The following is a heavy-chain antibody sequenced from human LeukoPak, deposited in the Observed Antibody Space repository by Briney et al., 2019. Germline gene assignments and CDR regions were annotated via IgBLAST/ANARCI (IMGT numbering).Heavy chain of an antibody. D-gene: IGHD3-3*01. Sequence: SETLSLTCTVSGATLSNTNFYWGWIRQPPGKGLQWIGNIYYSGSTYNNPSLSSRVSMSVDTSKNQFSLKLNSVTAADTAIYYCARGGLRFLEWSFDYWDQGTLVTLSS. CDR2: IYYSGST. CDR3: ARGGLRFLEWSFDY. V-gene: IGHV4-39*01. J-gene: IGHJ4*02. CDR1: GATLSNTNFY.